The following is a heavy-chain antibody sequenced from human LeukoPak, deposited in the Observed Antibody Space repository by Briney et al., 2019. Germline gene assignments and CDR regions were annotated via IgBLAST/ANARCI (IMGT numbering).Heavy chain of an antibody. V-gene: IGHV3-7*03. D-gene: IGHD2-21*02. CDR2: IKQDGSQK. CDR1: GFTFSTYW. Sequence: PGGSLRLSCEASGFTFSTYWMKWVRQAPGKGLEWVANIKQDGSQKYYVDSVKGRFIISRDNAKNSLYLQMNSVRAEDTAVYYCAREGTFGDYHASGDHWGQGALVTVSS. CDR3: AREGTFGDYHASGDH. J-gene: IGHJ4*02.